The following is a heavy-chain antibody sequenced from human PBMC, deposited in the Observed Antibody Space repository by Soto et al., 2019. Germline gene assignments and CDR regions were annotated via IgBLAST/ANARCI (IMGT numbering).Heavy chain of an antibody. J-gene: IGHJ3*01. V-gene: IGHV4-30-2*01. Sequence: QLQLQESGSRLVKPSQTLSLTCTVSGGSISSGSYSWNWIRQPPGKGLEWVGYILHSGGTTYNPSLKGRVTISIDTSTSQFSLKLTSVTAADTAVYFCARAPHMGVAPTERALDLWGQGTVVTVSS. CDR3: ARAPHMGVAPTERALDL. CDR2: ILHSGGT. CDR1: GGSISSGSYS. D-gene: IGHD5-12*01.